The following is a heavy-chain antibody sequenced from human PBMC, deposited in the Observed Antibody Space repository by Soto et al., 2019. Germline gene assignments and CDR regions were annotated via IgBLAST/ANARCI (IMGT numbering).Heavy chain of an antibody. CDR1: GFNFSSYG. CDR3: SKDLVNTSSGPAD. V-gene: IGHV3-30*18. CDR2: ISYDGSHK. D-gene: IGHD6-25*01. J-gene: IGHJ4*02. Sequence: HVQLVESGGGVVQPGRSLRLSCAVSGFNFSSYGMHWVRQAPGKGLEWVAVISYDGSHKASADSVKGRIAISRDNSKNTLFQQINSEREEDRAVYYGSKDLVNTSSGPADGGQGTPVTLSS.